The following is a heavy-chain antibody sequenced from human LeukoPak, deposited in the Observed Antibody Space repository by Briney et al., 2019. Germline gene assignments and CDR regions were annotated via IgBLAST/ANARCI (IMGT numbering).Heavy chain of an antibody. CDR1: GYTFTGYY. D-gene: IGHD2-2*02. CDR2: MNPNSGGT. V-gene: IGHV1-2*02. J-gene: IGHJ4*02. Sequence: WASVKVSCKASGYTFTGYYMHWVRQAPGQGLEWMGWMNPNSGGTNYAQKFQGRVTMTRDTSISTAYMELSRLRSDDTAVYYCACPARQLPYPGIDYWGQGTLVTVSS. CDR3: ACPARQLPYPGIDY.